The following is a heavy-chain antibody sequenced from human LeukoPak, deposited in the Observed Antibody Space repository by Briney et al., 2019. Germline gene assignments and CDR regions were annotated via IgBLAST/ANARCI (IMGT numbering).Heavy chain of an antibody. CDR2: IYHSGST. D-gene: IGHD2-15*01. CDR1: GGSINSYF. Sequence: PSETLSLTCTVSGGSINSYFWTWIRQPPGKGLEWIGSIYHSGSTYYNPSLKSRGTISLDMSRNQFSLRLTSVTATDTAVYYCARAYSVSSGVFEFWGQGTLVTVSS. CDR3: ARAYSVSSGVFEF. V-gene: IGHV4-39*07. J-gene: IGHJ4*02.